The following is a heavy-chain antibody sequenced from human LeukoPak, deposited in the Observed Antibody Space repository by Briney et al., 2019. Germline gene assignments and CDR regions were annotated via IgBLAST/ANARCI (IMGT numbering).Heavy chain of an antibody. D-gene: IGHD2-15*01. CDR3: AREGISPMYDI. CDR1: GFTFSSYW. J-gene: IGHJ3*02. V-gene: IGHV3-7*01. CDR2: IKQDGSEK. Sequence: PGGSLRLSCAASGFTFSSYWISWVRQAPGKGREGVANIKQDGSEKYYVDSVKGRFTISRDNAKNSLYLQMNSLRAEDTAVYYCAREGISPMYDIWGQGTMVTVSS.